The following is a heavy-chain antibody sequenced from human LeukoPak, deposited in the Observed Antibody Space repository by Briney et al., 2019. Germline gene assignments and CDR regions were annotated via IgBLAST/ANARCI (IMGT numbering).Heavy chain of an antibody. J-gene: IGHJ3*02. CDR3: ERDIWGTKEGAFDI. CDR1: GFTFDDYG. CDR2: INWNGGRT. V-gene: IGHV3-20*04. Sequence: PGGSLRLSCAASGFTFDDYGMSCVRHAPGKGLEWVSGINWNGGRTGYADSVRGRFTISRDNAKNSLYLQMNILRAEDTALYYCERDIWGTKEGAFDIWGQGTMVTVSS. D-gene: IGHD3-16*01.